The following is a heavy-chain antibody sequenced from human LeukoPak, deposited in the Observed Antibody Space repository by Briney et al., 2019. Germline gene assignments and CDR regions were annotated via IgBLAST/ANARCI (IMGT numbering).Heavy chain of an antibody. V-gene: IGHV5-51*01. CDR2: IYPGDSDT. CDR3: ARQPGYSSSWYYFDY. D-gene: IGHD6-13*01. Sequence: GESLKISCKGSGYSFTSYWIGWVRQMPGKGLVWMGIIYPGDSDTRYSPSFQGQVTISADKSISTAYLQWSSLKASDTAMYYCARQPGYSSSWYYFDYWGQGTLVTVSS. CDR1: GYSFTSYW. J-gene: IGHJ4*02.